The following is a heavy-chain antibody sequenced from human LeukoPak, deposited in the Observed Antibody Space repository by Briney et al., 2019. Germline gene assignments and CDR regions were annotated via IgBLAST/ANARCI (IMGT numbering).Heavy chain of an antibody. D-gene: IGHD6-13*01. J-gene: IGHJ6*04. CDR2: IYYSGST. V-gene: IGHV4-59*01. CDR1: GGSINSYF. CDR3: ARFSSSWYGVDV. Sequence: SETLSLTCTVSGGSINSYFWTWIRHPPGKGLERIGYIYYSGSTNYNPSLKSRVTISVDTSRNHFSLKLSSVTAADTAVYYCARFSSSWYGVDVWGKGITVTVSS.